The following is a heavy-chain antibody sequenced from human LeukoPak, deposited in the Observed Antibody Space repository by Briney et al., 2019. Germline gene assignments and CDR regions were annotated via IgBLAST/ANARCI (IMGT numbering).Heavy chain of an antibody. Sequence: ASVKVSCKASGYTFTGYYMHWVRQAPGQGLEWMGWINPNSGGTNYAQKFQGRVTMTRDTSISTAYMELSRLRSDDTAVYYCARDLLSYYYDSSNPGEGYWGQGTLVTVSS. J-gene: IGHJ4*02. V-gene: IGHV1-2*02. CDR2: INPNSGGT. D-gene: IGHD3-22*01. CDR3: ARDLLSYYYDSSNPGEGY. CDR1: GYTFTGYY.